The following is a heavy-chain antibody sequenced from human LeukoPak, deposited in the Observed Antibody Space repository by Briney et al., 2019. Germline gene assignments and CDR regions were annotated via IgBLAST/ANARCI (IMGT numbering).Heavy chain of an antibody. CDR3: XXXXXXXNWFDX. D-gene: IGHD3-3*01. V-gene: IGHV1-2*02. Sequence: ASVKVSCKASGYTFIDYYIHWVRQAPGQGLEWMGWINPKTGGPKYAQKFQGRLTMTRDTSINTVYMELTRLTSDDTAVYYFXXXXXXXNWFDXXXXGTLITVSS. CDR1: GYTFIDYY. CDR2: INPKTGGP. J-gene: IGHJ5*01.